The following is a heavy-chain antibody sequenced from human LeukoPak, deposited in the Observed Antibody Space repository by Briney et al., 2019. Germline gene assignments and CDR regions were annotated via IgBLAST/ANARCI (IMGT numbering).Heavy chain of an antibody. D-gene: IGHD2-2*01. Sequence: SETLSLTCAVYGGSFSGYYWSWIRQPPGKGLEWIGEINHSGSTNYNPSLKSRVTISVDTSKNQFSLKLSSVTAADTAVYYCLGSCSSTSCAMGNWFDPWGQGTLVTVSS. CDR2: INHSGST. V-gene: IGHV4-34*01. J-gene: IGHJ5*02. CDR1: GGSFSGYY. CDR3: LGSCSSTSCAMGNWFDP.